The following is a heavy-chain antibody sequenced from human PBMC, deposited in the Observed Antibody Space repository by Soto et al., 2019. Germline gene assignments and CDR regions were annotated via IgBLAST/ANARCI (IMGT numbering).Heavy chain of an antibody. CDR1: GFTFSSYA. D-gene: IGHD3-3*01. J-gene: IGHJ6*02. Sequence: EVQLLESGGGLVQPWGSLRLSCAASGFTFSSYAMSWVRQAPGKGLEWVSAISGSGGSTYYAASVKGRFNISKDNSKNTLSLQLNSLRAEYTAVYYCATDRRIDFWSGSPAYYYYGMDVWGQVTTVTVSS. CDR2: ISGSGGST. V-gene: IGHV3-23*01. CDR3: ATDRRIDFWSGSPAYYYYGMDV.